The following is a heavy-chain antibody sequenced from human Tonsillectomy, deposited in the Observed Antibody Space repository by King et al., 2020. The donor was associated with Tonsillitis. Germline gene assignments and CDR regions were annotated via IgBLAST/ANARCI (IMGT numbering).Heavy chain of an antibody. Sequence: QLVQSGGGLVQPGRSLRLSCTASGFTFGDYAMSWVRQAPGKGLEWVGFIRSKAYGGTTEYAASVKGRFTISRDDSKSIAYLQMNSLKTEDTAVYYCTRAVGIVVVPAAIDYWGQGTLVTVSS. CDR3: TRAVGIVVVPAAIDY. V-gene: IGHV3-49*04. D-gene: IGHD2-2*02. CDR2: IRSKAYGGTT. CDR1: GFTFGDYA. J-gene: IGHJ4*02.